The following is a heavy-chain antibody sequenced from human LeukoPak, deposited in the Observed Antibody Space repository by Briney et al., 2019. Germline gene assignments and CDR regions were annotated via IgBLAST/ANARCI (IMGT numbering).Heavy chain of an antibody. Sequence: ASETLSLTCAVYGGSFSGYYWSWIRQPPGKGLEWIGENNHSGSTNYNPSLKSRVTISVDTSKNQFSLKLSSVTAADTAVYYCASGDYVDYWGQGTLVTVSS. V-gene: IGHV4-34*01. D-gene: IGHD4-17*01. J-gene: IGHJ4*02. CDR2: NNHSGST. CDR1: GGSFSGYY. CDR3: ASGDYVDY.